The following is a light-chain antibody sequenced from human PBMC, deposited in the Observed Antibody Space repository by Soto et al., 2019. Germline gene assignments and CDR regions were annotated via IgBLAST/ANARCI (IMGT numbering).Light chain of an antibody. CDR1: QSVSDN. Sequence: EIVMTQSPATLSMSPGETATLSCRASQSVSDNLAWYQQKPGQAPRLLIYGASTRANGIPARFSGSGSGTELTLTIISLQSEDFAVYDGQQYENWPPWTFGQGTKVDI. CDR2: GAS. CDR3: QQYENWPPWT. V-gene: IGKV3-15*01. J-gene: IGKJ1*01.